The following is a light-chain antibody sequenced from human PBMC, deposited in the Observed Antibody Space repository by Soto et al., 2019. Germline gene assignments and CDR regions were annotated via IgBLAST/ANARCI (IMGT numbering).Light chain of an antibody. CDR1: SSKIGNNY. V-gene: IGLV1-51*02. J-gene: IGLJ2*01. CDR3: GTWDSSLSGGV. Sequence: QSVLTQPPSVSAAPGQCVTISCSGSSSKIGNNYVCWYQQFPGTAPKLLIYENNKRPSGIPDRFSGSKSSTSATLGITGFDTGEEDDYYCGTWDSSLSGGVFGGGTKVTV. CDR2: ENN.